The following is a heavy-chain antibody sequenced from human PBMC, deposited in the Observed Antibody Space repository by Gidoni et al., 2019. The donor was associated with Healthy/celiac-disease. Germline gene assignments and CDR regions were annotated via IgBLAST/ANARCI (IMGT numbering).Heavy chain of an antibody. D-gene: IGHD3-3*01. CDR2: LYWDDDK. CDR3: AHSRWSGYPHAFDI. V-gene: IGHV2-5*02. CDR1: GYSLSTSGVG. Sequence: QITLKESGPTLVKPTQTLMLTCTFSGYSLSTSGVGVGWIRQPPGKALEWLALLYWDDDKRYSPSLNSRLTITKDTSKNQVVLTMTNMDPVDTATYYCAHSRWSGYPHAFDIWGQGTVVTVSS. J-gene: IGHJ3*02.